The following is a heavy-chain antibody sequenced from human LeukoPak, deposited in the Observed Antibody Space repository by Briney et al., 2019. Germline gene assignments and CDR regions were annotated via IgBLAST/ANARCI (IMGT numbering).Heavy chain of an antibody. CDR3: ARALSGYSYGHDAFDI. CDR1: GFTVSSNY. CDR2: IYSGGST. Sequence: GGSLRLSCAASGFTVSSNYMSWVRQAPGKGLEWVSVIYSGGSTYYADSVKGRFTISRHNSKNTLYLQMNSLRAEDTAVYYCARALSGYSYGHDAFDIWGQGTMVTVSS. V-gene: IGHV3-53*04. D-gene: IGHD5-18*01. J-gene: IGHJ3*02.